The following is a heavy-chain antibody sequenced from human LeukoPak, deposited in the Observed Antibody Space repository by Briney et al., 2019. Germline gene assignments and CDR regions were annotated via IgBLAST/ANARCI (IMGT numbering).Heavy chain of an antibody. D-gene: IGHD3-22*01. J-gene: IGHJ4*02. Sequence: PGGSLRLSCAASGFTFSSYAMSWVRQAPGEGLEWVSGISVGGGSTYYADSVKGRFTISRDNSKNTLYLQMNSLRADDTAVYYCAKDVSGYYSYFDYWGQETLVTVSS. CDR3: AKDVSGYYSYFDY. CDR1: GFTFSSYA. CDR2: ISVGGGST. V-gene: IGHV3-23*01.